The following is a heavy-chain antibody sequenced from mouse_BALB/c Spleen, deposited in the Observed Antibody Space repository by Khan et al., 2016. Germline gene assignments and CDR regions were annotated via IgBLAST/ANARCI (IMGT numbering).Heavy chain of an antibody. J-gene: IGHJ2*01. V-gene: IGHV14-4*02. Sequence: EVQLQESGAELVRSGASVKLSCTATAFNIKDYYIHWVKQRPEQGLEWIGWIDPESGDTEYVPKFQGKATVTADTSSNTAYLQLSSLTSEDSAVYSSNAIYYGNYIYFDYWGQGTTLTVSS. CDR3: NAIYYGNYIYFDY. CDR2: IDPESGDT. CDR1: AFNIKDYY. D-gene: IGHD2-1*01.